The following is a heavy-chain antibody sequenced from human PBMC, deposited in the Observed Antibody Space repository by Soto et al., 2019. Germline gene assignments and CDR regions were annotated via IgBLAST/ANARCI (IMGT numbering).Heavy chain of an antibody. CDR3: ARTPPHIVESYGAPDAFDI. CDR2: IDWDDDK. J-gene: IGHJ3*02. CDR1: GFSLSTSGMR. D-gene: IGHD2-21*01. V-gene: IGHV2-70*04. Sequence: ESGPTLVNPTQTLTLTCTFSGFSLSTSGMRVSWIRQPPGKALEWLARIDWDDDKFYSTSLKTRLTISKDTSKNQVVLTMTNMDPVDTATYYCARTPPHIVESYGAPDAFDIWGQGTMVTVSS.